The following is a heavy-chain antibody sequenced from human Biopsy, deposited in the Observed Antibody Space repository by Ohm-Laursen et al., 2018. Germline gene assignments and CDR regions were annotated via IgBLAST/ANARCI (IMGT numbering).Heavy chain of an antibody. Sequence: SLRLFCSASGFTVSDNHISWIRQAPGKGLQWVSLIYSDGNTYYADSVKGRFTISRDIPRNTLYLQMNSLRAEDTAVYYCARGPGKLWSGYYTWGQGSLVSVSS. D-gene: IGHD3-3*01. V-gene: IGHV3-53*01. CDR2: IYSDGNT. J-gene: IGHJ5*02. CDR1: GFTVSDNH. CDR3: ARGPGKLWSGYYT.